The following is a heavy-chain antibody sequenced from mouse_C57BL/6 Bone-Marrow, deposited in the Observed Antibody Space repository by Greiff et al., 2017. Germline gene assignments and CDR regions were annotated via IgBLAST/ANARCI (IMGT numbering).Heavy chain of an antibody. Sequence: VKLVESGPGLVAPSQSLSITCTVSGFSLTSYAISWVRQPPGKGLEWIGVIWTGGGTNYNSALKSLLSISKDKSKSQVFLKMNSLQTEYTARYYCARKESHAGFAYWGQGTLGTVSA. CDR2: IWTGGGT. CDR1: GFSLTSYA. V-gene: IGHV2-9-1*01. CDR3: ARKESHAGFAY. J-gene: IGHJ3*01.